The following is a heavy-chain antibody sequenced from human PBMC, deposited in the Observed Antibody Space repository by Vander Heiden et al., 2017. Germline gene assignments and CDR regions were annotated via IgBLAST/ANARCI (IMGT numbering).Heavy chain of an antibody. CDR1: AFTFSSYA. Sequence: QVQLVASGGGVVQPGRSLRLSCAASAFTFSSYAMHWVRQAPGKGLEWVAVISYDGSNKYYADSVKGRFTISRDNSKNTLYLQMNSLRAEDTAVYYCARAYGMVPAAIGCAFDIWGQGTMVTVSS. V-gene: IGHV3-30-3*01. CDR3: ARAYGMVPAAIGCAFDI. D-gene: IGHD2-2*02. J-gene: IGHJ3*02. CDR2: ISYDGSNK.